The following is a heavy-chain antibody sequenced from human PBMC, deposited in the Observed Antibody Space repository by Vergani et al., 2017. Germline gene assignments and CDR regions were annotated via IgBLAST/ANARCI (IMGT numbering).Heavy chain of an antibody. CDR2: INPNSGGT. J-gene: IGHJ4*02. CDR1: GYTFTGYY. V-gene: IGHV1-2*02. D-gene: IGHD6-19*01. CDR3: ARAVLAVAGTTLGLARCDLGPRKGD. Sequence: QVQLVQSGAEVKKPGASVKVSCKASGYTFTGYYMHWVRQAPGQGLEWMGWINPNSGGTNYAQKFQGRVTMTRDTSISTAYMELSRLRSDDTAVYYCARAVLAVAGTTLGLARCDLGPRKGDWGQGTLVTVS.